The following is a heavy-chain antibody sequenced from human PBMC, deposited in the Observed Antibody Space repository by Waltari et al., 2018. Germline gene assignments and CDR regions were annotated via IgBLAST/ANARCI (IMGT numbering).Heavy chain of an antibody. CDR3: ASSYDILTGYSRGGY. D-gene: IGHD3-9*01. J-gene: IGHJ4*02. Sequence: QVQLQQWGAGLLKPSETLSLTCAVYGGSFSGYYWSWIRQPPGKGLEWIGEINHSGSTNYNPSLKSRVTISVDTSKNQFSLKLSSVTAADTAVYYCASSYDILTGYSRGGYWGQGTLVTVSS. CDR1: GGSFSGYY. CDR2: INHSGST. V-gene: IGHV4-34*01.